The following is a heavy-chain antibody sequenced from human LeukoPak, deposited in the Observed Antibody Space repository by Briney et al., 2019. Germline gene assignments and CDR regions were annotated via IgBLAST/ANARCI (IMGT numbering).Heavy chain of an antibody. V-gene: IGHV4-39*01. CDR3: ARNDRGRPADY. CDR1: GGSISSSPYY. CDR2: MHYSGTT. D-gene: IGHD1-26*01. J-gene: IGHJ4*02. Sequence: SETLSLTCTVSGGSISSSPYYWGWIRQTPGKGLEWIGSMHYSGTTYYNPSLKSRVPISVDTSKNQFSLRMISVTAADTAVYYCARNDRGRPADYWGQGILVTVSS.